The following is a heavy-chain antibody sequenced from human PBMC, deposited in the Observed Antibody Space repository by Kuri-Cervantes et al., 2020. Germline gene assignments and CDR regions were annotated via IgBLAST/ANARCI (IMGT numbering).Heavy chain of an antibody. V-gene: IGHV1-2*02. J-gene: IGHJ6*02. D-gene: IGHD3-3*01. Sequence: ASVKVSCKASGGTFSSYAISWVRQAPGQGLEWMGWIDPNSGGTNYAQKFQGRVTMTRDTSISTAYMELSRLRSDDTAVYYCARAGMGVGSYYDFWSGLEYDYGMDVWGQGTTVTVSS. CDR3: ARAGMGVGSYYDFWSGLEYDYGMDV. CDR1: GGTFSSYA. CDR2: IDPNSGGT.